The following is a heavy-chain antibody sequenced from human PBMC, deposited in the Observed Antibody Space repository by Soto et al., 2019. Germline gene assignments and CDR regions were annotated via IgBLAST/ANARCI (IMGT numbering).Heavy chain of an antibody. CDR2: IDPSDSYT. D-gene: IGHD6-13*01. CDR1: GYSFTSYW. CDR3: AADNSAADDC. V-gene: IGHV5-10-1*01. J-gene: IGHJ4*02. Sequence: GESLKISCKGSGYSFTSYWISWVRQMPGKGLEWMGRIDPSDSYTNYSPSFQGHVTNSAEKSISTAYLQWSSPKASDTAMYYCAADNSAADDCWGQGTLVTVSS.